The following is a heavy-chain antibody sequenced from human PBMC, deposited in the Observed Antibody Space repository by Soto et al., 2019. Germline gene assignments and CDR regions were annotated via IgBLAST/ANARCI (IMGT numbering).Heavy chain of an antibody. Sequence: SETLSLTCAVYGGSFSGYYWSWIRQPPGKGLEWIGEINHSGSTNYNPSLKSRVTISVDTSKNQFSLKLSSVTAADTAVYYCARGLPLWSYSPENYFDCWAQGNLLPVSS. V-gene: IGHV4-34*01. J-gene: IGHJ4*02. D-gene: IGHD1-26*01. CDR3: ARGLPLWSYSPENYFDC. CDR1: GGSFSGYY. CDR2: INHSGST.